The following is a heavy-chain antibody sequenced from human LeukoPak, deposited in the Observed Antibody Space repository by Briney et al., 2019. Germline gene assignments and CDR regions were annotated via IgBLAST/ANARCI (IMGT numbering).Heavy chain of an antibody. CDR1: GFTFTNYA. Sequence: SGSSLRLSCAASGFTFTNYAVHWVRQAPGKGLEWVALISDDGSNKYYTNSVKGRFTISRDNSKNTLYLQMNSLRAEDTAVYYCATRTSGAFDFWGQGTMVTVSS. V-gene: IGHV3-30-3*01. J-gene: IGHJ3*01. CDR3: ATRTSGAFDF. CDR2: ISDDGSNK.